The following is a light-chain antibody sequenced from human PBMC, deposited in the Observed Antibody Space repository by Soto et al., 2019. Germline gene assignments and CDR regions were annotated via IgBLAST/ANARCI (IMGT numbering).Light chain of an antibody. CDR3: QQYGSSPPYT. J-gene: IGKJ2*01. Sequence: EIVLTQSPGTLSLSPGERATLSCRASQSVSSSYLAWYQQKPGQAPRLLIYGASSRATGIPDRFSGSGSGTDCTLTISRLEPEGFAVYYCQQYGSSPPYTFGQGTKLEIK. V-gene: IGKV3-20*01. CDR1: QSVSSSY. CDR2: GAS.